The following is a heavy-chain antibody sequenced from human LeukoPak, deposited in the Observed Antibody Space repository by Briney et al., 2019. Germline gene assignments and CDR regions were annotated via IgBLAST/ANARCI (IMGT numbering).Heavy chain of an antibody. V-gene: IGHV3-48*04. J-gene: IGHJ4*02. D-gene: IGHD3-3*01. CDR3: ARDFWSGYYTED. Sequence: GGSLRLSCAASGFTFSDYSMNWVRQAPGKGLEWISYIGIDSGNTNYADSVKGRFTISRDNAKNSLHLQMDSLSAEDTAVYYCARDFWSGYYTEDWGQGALVIVSS. CDR1: GFTFSDYS. CDR2: IGIDSGNT.